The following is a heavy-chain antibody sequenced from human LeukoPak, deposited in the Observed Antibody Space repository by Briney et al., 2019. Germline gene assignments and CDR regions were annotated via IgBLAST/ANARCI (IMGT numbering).Heavy chain of an antibody. CDR3: AKSLGVGGYTRYKGFDQ. D-gene: IGHD3-16*02. Sequence: PGGSLRLSCAVSGFSFNSFAMNWVRPAPGRGLEWVSCTSGSDGTSHDADFVKGRFTISRDNSKNTLYLQMNSLRAEDTAAYYCAKSLGVGGYTRYKGFDQWGQGTLVVVSS. V-gene: IGHV3-23*01. CDR2: TSGSDGTS. CDR1: GFSFNSFA. J-gene: IGHJ4*02.